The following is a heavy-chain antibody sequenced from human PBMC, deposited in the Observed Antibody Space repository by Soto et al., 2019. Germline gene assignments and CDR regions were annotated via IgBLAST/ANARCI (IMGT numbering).Heavy chain of an antibody. Sequence: QVQLVESGGGVVQPGRSLRLSCAASGFNFRTYGIHWVRQAQGKGLEWVALISKDGSHSYYAHSVKGRFTTSRDNSQNKAFLQVNSLRADDSAVYFCARGTDYADLGNAEYFHPWGQGTLVTVSS. J-gene: IGHJ1*01. V-gene: IGHV3-30*03. CDR3: ARGTDYADLGNAEYFHP. D-gene: IGHD4-17*01. CDR2: ISKDGSHS. CDR1: GFNFRTYG.